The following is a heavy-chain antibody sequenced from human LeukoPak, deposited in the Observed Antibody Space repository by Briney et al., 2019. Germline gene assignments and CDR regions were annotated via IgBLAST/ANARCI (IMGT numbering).Heavy chain of an antibody. CDR3: ARVSPNYGSGSYYYYCGMDV. V-gene: IGHV4-34*01. J-gene: IGHJ6*02. CDR1: GGSFSGYY. D-gene: IGHD3-10*01. CDR2: INHSGST. Sequence: SETLSLTCAVYGGSFSGYYWSWIRQPPGKGLEWIGEINHSGSTNYNPSLKSRVTISVDTSKNQFSLKLSSVTAADTAVYYCARVSPNYGSGSYYYYCGMDVWGQGTTVTVSS.